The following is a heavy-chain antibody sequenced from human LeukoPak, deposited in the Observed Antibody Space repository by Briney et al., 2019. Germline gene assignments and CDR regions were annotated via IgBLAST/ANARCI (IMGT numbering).Heavy chain of an antibody. CDR2: IWYDGSNK. CDR1: GFTFSNYG. J-gene: IGHJ4*02. V-gene: IGHV3-33*01. D-gene: IGHD6-13*01. CDR3: ARDLAAALDY. Sequence: PGRSLRLSCAASGFTFSNYGMHWVRQAPGKGLEWVAVIWYDGSNKYYADSVRGRFTLSRDNSKNTLYLQMNSLRAEDTAVYYCARDLAAALDYWGQGTLVTVSS.